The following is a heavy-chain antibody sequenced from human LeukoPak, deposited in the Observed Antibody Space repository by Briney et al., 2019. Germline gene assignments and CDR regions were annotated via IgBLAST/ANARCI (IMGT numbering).Heavy chain of an antibody. Sequence: SETLSLTCAVSGGSISSSNWWNWVRQPPGKGLEWIGEIYHSGNTNYNPSLKSRVTISVDKSKNQFSLRLSSVTAADTAVYYCARGRGYCSSTSCYSIYGRTFDPWGQGTLVTVSS. CDR3: ARGRGYCSSTSCYSIYGRTFDP. J-gene: IGHJ5*02. D-gene: IGHD2-2*01. V-gene: IGHV4-4*02. CDR1: GGSISSSNW. CDR2: IYHSGNT.